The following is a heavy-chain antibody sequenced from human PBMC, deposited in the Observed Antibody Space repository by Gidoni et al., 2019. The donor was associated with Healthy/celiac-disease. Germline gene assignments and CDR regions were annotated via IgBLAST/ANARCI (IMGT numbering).Heavy chain of an antibody. CDR3: ARLPHRSVAGYYFDY. J-gene: IGHJ4*02. CDR2: IYPGDSDT. D-gene: IGHD6-19*01. Sequence: EGQLVQTGAEVKKPGETLKISCKGSGSSCTSYWIGWVRQMHGKGLEWMGIIYPGDSDTRYSPSFQGQVTISADKSISTAYLQWSSLKASDTAMYYCARLPHRSVAGYYFDYWGQGTLVTVSS. V-gene: IGHV5-51*01. CDR1: GSSCTSYW.